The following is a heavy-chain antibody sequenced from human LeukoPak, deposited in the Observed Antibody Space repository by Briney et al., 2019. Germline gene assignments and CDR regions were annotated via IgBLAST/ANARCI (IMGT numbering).Heavy chain of an antibody. CDR3: ARSLDYYYYGMDV. J-gene: IGHJ6*02. CDR1: GGSFSGYY. CDR2: INHSGST. V-gene: IGHV4-34*01. Sequence: SETLSLTCAVYGGSFSGYYWSWIRQPPGKGLEWIGVINHSGSTNYNPSLKSRVTISVDTSKNQFSLKLSSVTAADTAVYYCARSLDYYYYGMDVWGQGTTVTVSS. D-gene: IGHD1-1*01.